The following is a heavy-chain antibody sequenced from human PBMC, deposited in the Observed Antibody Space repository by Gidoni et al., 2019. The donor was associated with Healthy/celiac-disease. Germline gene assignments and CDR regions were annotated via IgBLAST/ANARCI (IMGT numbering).Heavy chain of an antibody. Sequence: QVQLQQWGAGRLKPSETLSFTCAVYGGSFSGYYWSLIRQPPGKGLEWIGEINHSGSTNYNPSLKSRVTISVDTSKNQFSLKLSSVTAADTAVYYCARGPVLTGYYNYYYYGMDVWGQGTTVTVSS. CDR2: INHSGST. J-gene: IGHJ6*02. CDR1: GGSFSGYY. V-gene: IGHV4-34*01. CDR3: ARGPVLTGYYNYYYYGMDV. D-gene: IGHD3-9*01.